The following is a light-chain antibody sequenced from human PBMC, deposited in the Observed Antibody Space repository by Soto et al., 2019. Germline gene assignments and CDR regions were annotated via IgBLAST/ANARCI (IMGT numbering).Light chain of an antibody. CDR3: AAWDDSLNGVL. Sequence: QSVLTQPPSAAETPGQRVTISCSGSSSNIGRNTVNWFQHLPGTAPKLLIYSNDQRPSGVPDRFSGSKSGTSASLAISGLQSEDESNYYCAAWDDSLNGVLFGGGTNLTVL. CDR2: SND. V-gene: IGLV1-44*01. J-gene: IGLJ2*01. CDR1: SSNIGRNT.